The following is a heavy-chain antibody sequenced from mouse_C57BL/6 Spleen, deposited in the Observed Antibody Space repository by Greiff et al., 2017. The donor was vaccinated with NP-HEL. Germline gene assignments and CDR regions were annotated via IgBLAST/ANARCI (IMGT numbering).Heavy chain of an antibody. CDR1: GFTFSDYY. J-gene: IGHJ1*03. D-gene: IGHD1-1*01. V-gene: IGHV5-16*01. Sequence: LVESEGGLVQPGSSMKLSCTASGFTFSDYYMALVRQVPEQGLEWVANINYDGSSTYYLDSLKSRFIISRDNAKNILYLQMSSLKSEDTATYYCAREAIYYYGSRTGYCDVWGTGTTVTVSS. CDR2: INYDGSST. CDR3: AREAIYYYGSRTGYCDV.